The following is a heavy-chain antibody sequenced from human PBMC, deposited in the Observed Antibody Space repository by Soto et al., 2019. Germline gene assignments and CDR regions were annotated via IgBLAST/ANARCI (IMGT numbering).Heavy chain of an antibody. D-gene: IGHD5-12*01. Sequence: ASVKVSCKASGYTFTSYDINWVRQATGQGLEWMGWMNPNSGNTGYAQKFQGRVTMTRNTSISTAYMELSSLRSEDTAVYYCARGRSGYDQNYYYYYVMAFWAQGSTVPVSS. J-gene: IGHJ6*02. CDR2: MNPNSGNT. V-gene: IGHV1-8*01. CDR1: GYTFTSYD. CDR3: ARGRSGYDQNYYYYYVMAF.